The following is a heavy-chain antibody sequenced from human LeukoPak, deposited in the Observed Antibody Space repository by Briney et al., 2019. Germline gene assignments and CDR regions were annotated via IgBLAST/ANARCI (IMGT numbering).Heavy chain of an antibody. Sequence: TGGSLRLSCAASGFTVSSNYMSWVRQAPGKGLEWVGRIKSKIDGGTTDYAAPVKGRFTISRDDSKNTMYLQMDSLKTEDTGVYYCTTDGDYGDGLRGDYWGRGTPVTVSS. J-gene: IGHJ4*02. CDR1: GFTVSSNY. V-gene: IGHV3-15*01. D-gene: IGHD4-17*01. CDR3: TTDGDYGDGLRGDY. CDR2: IKSKIDGGTT.